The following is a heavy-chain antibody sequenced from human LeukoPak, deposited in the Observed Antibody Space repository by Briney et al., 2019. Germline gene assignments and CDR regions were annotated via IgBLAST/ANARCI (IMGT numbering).Heavy chain of an antibody. CDR2: INPSGGST. V-gene: IGHV1-46*01. J-gene: IGHJ4*02. CDR3: ARDPWFGELGDY. Sequence: ASVKVSFKASGYTFTIYYMHWVRQAPGQGLEGMGIINPSGGSTSYAQKFQGRVTMTRDMSTSTVYMGVSSLRSEDTAVYYCARDPWFGELGDYWGQGTLVTVSS. CDR1: GYTFTIYY. D-gene: IGHD3-10*01.